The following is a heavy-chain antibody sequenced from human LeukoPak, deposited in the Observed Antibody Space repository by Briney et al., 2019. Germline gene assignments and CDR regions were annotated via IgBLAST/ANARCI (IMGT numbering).Heavy chain of an antibody. Sequence: SETLSLTCTVSGGSISSYYWSWIRQPPGKGLEWIGYIYYSGNINYNPSLKSRVTISVDTSKSQFSLKLSSVTAADTAVYYCARHGIPSFYGMDVWGQGTTVTVSS. J-gene: IGHJ6*02. CDR1: GGSISSYY. D-gene: IGHD1-1*01. CDR2: IYYSGNI. CDR3: ARHGIPSFYGMDV. V-gene: IGHV4-59*08.